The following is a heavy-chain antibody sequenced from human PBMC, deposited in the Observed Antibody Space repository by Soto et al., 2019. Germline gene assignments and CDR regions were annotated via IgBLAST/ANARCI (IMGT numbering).Heavy chain of an antibody. V-gene: IGHV3-74*01. CDR3: ARDGVGEQLVRGDGMDV. CDR2: INSDGSST. D-gene: IGHD6-6*01. Sequence: GESLKISCAASGFTFSSYWMHWVRQAPGKGLVWVSRINSDGSSTSYADSVKGRFTISRDNAKNTLYLQMNSLRAEDTAVYYCARDGVGEQLVRGDGMDVWGQGTTVTVSS. CDR1: GFTFSSYW. J-gene: IGHJ6*02.